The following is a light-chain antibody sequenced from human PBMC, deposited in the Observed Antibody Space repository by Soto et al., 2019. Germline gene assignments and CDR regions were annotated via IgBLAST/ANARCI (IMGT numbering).Light chain of an antibody. CDR3: QQYSSSP. Sequence: ENVLTQSPGTLSLSPGERATPSCRASQRVSSSYLAWYQQKPGQAPRLLIYGASRRATGIPDRFSGSGSGTDFTLTISRLEPEDFAVYYCQQYSSSPLGQGTKLEIK. CDR2: GAS. CDR1: QRVSSSY. V-gene: IGKV3-20*01. J-gene: IGKJ2*01.